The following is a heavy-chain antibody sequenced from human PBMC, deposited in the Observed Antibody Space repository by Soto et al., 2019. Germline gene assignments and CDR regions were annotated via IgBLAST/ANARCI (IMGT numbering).Heavy chain of an antibody. J-gene: IGHJ4*02. CDR1: GFTFSDYY. V-gene: IGHV3-11*01. CDR3: ASWNYDFWSGYTTDFDY. CDR2: ISSSGSTI. D-gene: IGHD3-3*01. Sequence: GGSLRLSCAASGFTFSDYYMSWIRQAPGKGLEWVSYISSSGSTIYYADSVKGRFTISRDNAKNSLYLQMNSLRAEDTAVYYCASWNYDFWSGYTTDFDYWGQGTLVTVSS.